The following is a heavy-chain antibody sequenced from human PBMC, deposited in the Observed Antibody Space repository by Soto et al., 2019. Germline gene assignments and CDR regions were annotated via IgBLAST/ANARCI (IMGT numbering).Heavy chain of an antibody. V-gene: IGHV3-30*02. CDR3: VRDGAGIYGLDV. CDR1: GFTFSTYG. D-gene: IGHD6-19*01. CDR2: IRYDGSNK. Sequence: GGSLRLSCAASGFTFSTYGMQWVRQAPGKGLEWVAFIRYDGSNKYYTDSVKGRFTISRDNSKNTLYLQMNSLRDEDTAVYYCVRDGAGIYGLDVWGQGTTVTVSS. J-gene: IGHJ6*02.